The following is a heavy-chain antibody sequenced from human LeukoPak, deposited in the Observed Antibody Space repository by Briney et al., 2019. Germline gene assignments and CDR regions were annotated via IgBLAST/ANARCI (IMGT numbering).Heavy chain of an antibody. J-gene: IGHJ3*02. CDR2: INHSGST. CDR3: ARHWSPAKHCSSTSCYKRRSFDI. V-gene: IGHV4-34*01. Sequence: SETLSLTCAVYGGCFSGYYWSWIRQPPWKGLEWIGEINHSGSTNYNPSLKSRVTISVDTSKNQFSLKLSSVTAADTAVYYCARHWSPAKHCSSTSCYKRRSFDIWGQGTMVTVSS. CDR1: GGCFSGYY. D-gene: IGHD2-2*02.